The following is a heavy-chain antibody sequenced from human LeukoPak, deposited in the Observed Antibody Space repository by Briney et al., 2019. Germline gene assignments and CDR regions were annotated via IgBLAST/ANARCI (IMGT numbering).Heavy chain of an antibody. CDR1: GYSSTSYW. D-gene: IGHD2-2*01. Sequence: GESLKISCKGSGYSSTSYWIGWVRQMPGKGLEWMGIIYPGDSDTRYSPSFQGQVTISADKSISTAYLQWSSLKASDTAMYYCARRHCSSTSCYDFDYWGQGTLVTVSS. CDR3: ARRHCSSTSCYDFDY. J-gene: IGHJ4*02. CDR2: IYPGDSDT. V-gene: IGHV5-51*01.